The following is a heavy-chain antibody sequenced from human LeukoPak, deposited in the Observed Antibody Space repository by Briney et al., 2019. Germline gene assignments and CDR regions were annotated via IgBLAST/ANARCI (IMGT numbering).Heavy chain of an antibody. D-gene: IGHD4-17*01. CDR2: IYYSGST. CDR1: GGSISSGDYY. V-gene: IGHV4-30-4*01. Sequence: SETLSLTCTVSGGSISSGDYYWSWIRQPPGKGLEWIGYIYYSGSTYYNPSLKSRVTISVDTSKNQFSLKLSSVTAADTAVYYCARAGLTYGDFDCWGQGTLDTVSS. J-gene: IGHJ4*02. CDR3: ARAGLTYGDFDC.